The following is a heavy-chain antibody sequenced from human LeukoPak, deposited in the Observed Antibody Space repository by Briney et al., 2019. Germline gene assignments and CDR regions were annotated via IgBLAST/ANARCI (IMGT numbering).Heavy chain of an antibody. CDR3: ARDRDGSMTLDY. Sequence: TGGSLRLSCAASGFTFSSYSMNWVRQAPGKGLEWVSYISSSSGTIYSADSVMGRFTISRDNAKNSLYLLMNSLRDGDTALYYCARDRDGSMTLDYWGQGALVTVSS. V-gene: IGHV3-48*02. CDR2: ISSSSGTI. J-gene: IGHJ4*02. D-gene: IGHD2/OR15-2a*01. CDR1: GFTFSSYS.